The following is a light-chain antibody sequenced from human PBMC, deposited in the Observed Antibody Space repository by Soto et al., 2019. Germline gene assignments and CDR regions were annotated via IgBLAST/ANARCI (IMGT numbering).Light chain of an antibody. V-gene: IGKV3-20*01. CDR2: GGT. J-gene: IGKJ2*01. CDR3: QQYVGTLYT. CDR1: QRVRSSY. Sequence: IGLTQSPCTLSLSPGERATLSCMASQRVRSSYLAWYQQKPGQAHRLLIYGGTNRATGISDRFSASGSGTDFTLTISSLEPEDFAVYFCQQYVGTLYTFGQGTKLEI.